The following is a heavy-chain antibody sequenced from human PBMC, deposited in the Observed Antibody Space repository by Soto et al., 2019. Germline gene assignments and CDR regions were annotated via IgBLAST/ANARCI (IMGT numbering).Heavy chain of an antibody. D-gene: IGHD4-4*01. J-gene: IGHJ5*02. CDR3: VRGGSNYAS. Sequence: HPGGSLRLSCTASGFTFSYSWMTWVRQAPGKGLEWVARIKPDESEKKYADSVKGRFSISRDNAKNSMYLQMDSLRGEDTAVYYCVRGGSNYASWGQGTLVTVSS. CDR1: GFTFSYSW. CDR2: IKPDESEK. V-gene: IGHV3-7*01.